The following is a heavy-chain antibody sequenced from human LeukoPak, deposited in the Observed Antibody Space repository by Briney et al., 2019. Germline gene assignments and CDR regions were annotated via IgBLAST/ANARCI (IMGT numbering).Heavy chain of an antibody. Sequence: SETLSLTCIVSGGSIRSGGYYWIWIRQYPGKGLEWIGYIYYSGRTYYNPSLKSRVTISVDTSKNQFSLNLYSVTAADTAVYYCARDGGGYGVHADYFQDWGQGTVVTVSS. CDR3: ARDGGGYGVHADYFQD. D-gene: IGHD3-16*01. J-gene: IGHJ1*01. V-gene: IGHV4-31*03. CDR1: GGSIRSGGYY. CDR2: IYYSGRT.